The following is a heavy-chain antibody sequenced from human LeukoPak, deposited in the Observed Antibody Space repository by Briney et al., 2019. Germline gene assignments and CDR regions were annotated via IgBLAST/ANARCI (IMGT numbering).Heavy chain of an antibody. Sequence: GGSLRLSCAASGFTFSSYGMHWVRQAPGKGLEWVAVISYDGSNKYYADSVKSRFTISRDNSKNTLYLQMNSLRAEDTAVYYCAKEGYYDSSGWGNSMDVWGQGTTVTVSS. CDR2: ISYDGSNK. V-gene: IGHV3-30*18. CDR1: GFTFSSYG. J-gene: IGHJ6*02. CDR3: AKEGYYDSSGWGNSMDV. D-gene: IGHD3-22*01.